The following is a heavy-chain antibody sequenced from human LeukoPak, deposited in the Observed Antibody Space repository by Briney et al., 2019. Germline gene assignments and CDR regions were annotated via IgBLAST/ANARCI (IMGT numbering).Heavy chain of an antibody. Sequence: GESLKISCRGSGYTFINYWIGWVRHMPGKGLQWLGIIYPGDSDTKYSPSFQGQVTFSVDKSISTAYLHWSSLKASDTAMYYCVRHDSSSPDYWGQGTLVTVSS. J-gene: IGHJ4*02. V-gene: IGHV5-51*01. CDR3: VRHDSSSPDY. CDR1: GYTFINYW. CDR2: IYPGDSDT. D-gene: IGHD6-13*01.